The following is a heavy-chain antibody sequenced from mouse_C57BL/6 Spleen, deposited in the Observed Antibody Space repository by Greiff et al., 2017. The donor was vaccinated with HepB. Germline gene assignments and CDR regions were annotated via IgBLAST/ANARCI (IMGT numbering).Heavy chain of an antibody. CDR3: ARWLPPYYAMDY. V-gene: IGHV1-55*01. CDR2: IYPGSGST. D-gene: IGHD2-3*01. CDR1: GYTFTSYW. J-gene: IGHJ4*01. Sequence: VQLQQPGAQLVKPGASVKMSCKASGYTFTSYWITWVKQRPGQGLEWIGDIYPGSGSTNYNEKFKSKATLTVDTSSSTAYMQLSNLTSEDSAVYYCARWLPPYYAMDYWGQGTSVTVSS.